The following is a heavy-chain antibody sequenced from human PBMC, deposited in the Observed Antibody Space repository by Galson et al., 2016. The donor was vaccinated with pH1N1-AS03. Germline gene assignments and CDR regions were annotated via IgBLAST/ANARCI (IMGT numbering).Heavy chain of an antibody. CDR2: ISISSRTR. D-gene: IGHD3-16*01. V-gene: IGHV3-48*04. Sequence: SLRLSCAASGFSFSSYRMNWVRQAPGKGLEWVSDISISSRTRNYADSVKGRFTISRDNAKNSLFLQMNSLRGEDTAVYYCAREGAMITFGGVGPASDYWGQGTLVTVSS. CDR1: GFSFSSYR. CDR3: AREGAMITFGGVGPASDY. J-gene: IGHJ4*02.